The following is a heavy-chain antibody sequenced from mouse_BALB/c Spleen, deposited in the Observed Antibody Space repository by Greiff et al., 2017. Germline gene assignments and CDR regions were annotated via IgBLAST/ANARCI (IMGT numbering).Heavy chain of an antibody. CDR3: ARAYYYGSSHWYFDV. V-gene: IGHV5-9-4*01. D-gene: IGHD1-1*01. CDR1: GFTFSSYA. J-gene: IGHJ1*01. Sequence: EVNVVESGGGLVKPGGSLKLSCAASGFTFSSYAMSWVRQSPEKRLEWVAEISSGGSYTYYPDTVTGRFTISRDNAKNTLYLEMSSLRSEDTAMYYCARAYYYGSSHWYFDVWGAGTTVTVSS. CDR2: ISSGGSYT.